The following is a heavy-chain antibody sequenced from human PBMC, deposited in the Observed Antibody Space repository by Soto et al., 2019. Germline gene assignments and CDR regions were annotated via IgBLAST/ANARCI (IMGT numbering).Heavy chain of an antibody. CDR1: GGSVNNDNYF. CDR3: ARDADYGGSRGGMDV. Sequence: QVRLEESGPGLVKPSETMSLICSVSGGSVNNDNYFWNWIRHHPENGLEWIGYIYYSGSTRYNPSFKTRATLSIDTSKNQFSLRLNSVTVADTAVYFCARDADYGGSRGGMDVWGRVTTVTVSS. J-gene: IGHJ6*02. CDR2: IYYSGST. V-gene: IGHV4-31*03. D-gene: IGHD4-17*01.